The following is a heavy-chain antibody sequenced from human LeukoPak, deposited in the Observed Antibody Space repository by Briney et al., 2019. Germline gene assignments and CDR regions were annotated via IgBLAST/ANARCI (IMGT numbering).Heavy chain of an antibody. Sequence: GGSLRLSCAASGFRFRSYAMSWVRQAPGKGLEWVSSFSGGDGSTYYADSVKGRFTISRDNSKNTLFLQMNSLRAEDTAVYYCAKVIASSGWSPDAFDIWGQGTMVTVSS. CDR3: AKVIASSGWSPDAFDI. J-gene: IGHJ3*02. V-gene: IGHV3-23*01. CDR1: GFRFRSYA. CDR2: FSGGDGST. D-gene: IGHD6-19*01.